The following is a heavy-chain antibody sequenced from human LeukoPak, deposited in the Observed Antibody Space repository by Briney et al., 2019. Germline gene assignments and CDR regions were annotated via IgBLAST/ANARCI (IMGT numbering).Heavy chain of an antibody. CDR1: GYTFTGYY. V-gene: IGHV1-2*04. J-gene: IGHJ3*02. CDR2: INPNSGGT. CDR3: ARARPQRLLDAFDI. Sequence: GASVKVSCKASGYTFTGYYMHSVRQAPGQGLEWMGWINPNSGGTNYAQKFQGWVTMTRDTSISTAYMELSRLRSDDTAVYYCARARPQRLLDAFDIWGQGTMVTVSS. D-gene: IGHD6-25*01.